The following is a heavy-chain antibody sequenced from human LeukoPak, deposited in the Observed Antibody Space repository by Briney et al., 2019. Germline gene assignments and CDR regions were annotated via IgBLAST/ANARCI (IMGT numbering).Heavy chain of an antibody. V-gene: IGHV3-7*01. J-gene: IGHJ4*02. Sequence: GGSLRLSCAVSGFTLSYYWMSWVRPPPGRGLEWVANIEPEGSDKSFVASVTGRFTISRDNARDSLYLQINTLRAEDTGVYCCARLRRGGWEYFDCWGQGTLVIVSS. D-gene: IGHD6-19*01. CDR3: ARLRRGGWEYFDC. CDR1: GFTLSYYW. CDR2: IEPEGSDK.